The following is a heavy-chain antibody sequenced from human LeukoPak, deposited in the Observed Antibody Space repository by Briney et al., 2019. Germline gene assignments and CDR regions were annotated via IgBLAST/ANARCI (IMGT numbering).Heavy chain of an antibody. Sequence: GATVKISCKAFGYTFTDYYIHWEKEAPGKGLEWMGGVDPKDGETTYAEKFHGRVTINADTSTDTAYMELSSLRSEDTAVSYCATENMTTVTPGAFDIWGHGTMVTVSS. V-gene: IGHV1-69-2*01. CDR1: GYTFTDYY. CDR2: VDPKDGET. J-gene: IGHJ3*02. D-gene: IGHD4-11*01. CDR3: ATENMTTVTPGAFDI.